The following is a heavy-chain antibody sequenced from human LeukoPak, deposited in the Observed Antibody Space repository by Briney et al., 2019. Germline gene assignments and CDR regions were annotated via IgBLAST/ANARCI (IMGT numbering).Heavy chain of an antibody. CDR1: GYSLTSHG. J-gene: IGHJ5*02. CDR2: ISAYNGNT. V-gene: IGHV1-18*01. CDR3: AREQYYYDSSGYYRWFDP. Sequence: ASVKVSCKGSGYSLTSHGITWVRQAPGQGLEWMGWISAYNGNTNYAQKLQGRVTMTTDTSTSTAYMELRSLRSDDTAVYYCAREQYYYDSSGYYRWFDPWGQGTLVTVSS. D-gene: IGHD3-22*01.